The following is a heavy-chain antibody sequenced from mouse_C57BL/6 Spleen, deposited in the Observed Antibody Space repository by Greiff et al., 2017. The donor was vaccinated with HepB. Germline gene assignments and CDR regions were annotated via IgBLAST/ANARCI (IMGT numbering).Heavy chain of an antibody. CDR2: INPSTGGT. V-gene: IGHV1-42*01. CDR1: GYSFTGYY. D-gene: IGHD1-1*01. CDR3: ARGGTVPSFAY. J-gene: IGHJ3*01. Sequence: EVMLVESGPELVKPGASVKISCKASGYSFTGYYMNWVKQSPEKSLEWIGEINPSTGGTTYNQKFKAKATLTVDKSSRTAYMQLKSLTSEDSAVYYCARGGTVPSFAYWGQGTLVTVSA.